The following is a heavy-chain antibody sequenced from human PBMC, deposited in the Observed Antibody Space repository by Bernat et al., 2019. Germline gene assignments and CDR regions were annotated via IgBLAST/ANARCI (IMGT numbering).Heavy chain of an antibody. Sequence: QVQLVESGGGVVQPGRSLRLSCAASGFTFSSYGMHWVRQAPGKGLEWVAVIWYDGSNKYYADSVKCRFTISRDNSKNTLYLQMNSLRAEDTAVYYCARDGIAVADYWGQGTLVTVSS. CDR2: IWYDGSNK. D-gene: IGHD6-19*01. V-gene: IGHV3-33*01. CDR1: GFTFSSYG. CDR3: ARDGIAVADY. J-gene: IGHJ4*02.